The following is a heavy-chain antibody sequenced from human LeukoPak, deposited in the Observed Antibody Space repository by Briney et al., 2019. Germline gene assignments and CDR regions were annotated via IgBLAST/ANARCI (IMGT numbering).Heavy chain of an antibody. CDR1: GGSFSGYF. D-gene: IGHD3-22*01. V-gene: IGHV4-34*01. CDR2: ITPSGRT. J-gene: IGHJ4*02. Sequence: SETLSLTCVVYGGSFSGYFWSWIRQPPWKGLEWIGEITPSGRTNYSPSLKSRVSISIDTSKKKLSLRLTSVTAADSAVYYCASSFYYDSRDYWGQGTLVTVSS. CDR3: ASSFYYDSRDY.